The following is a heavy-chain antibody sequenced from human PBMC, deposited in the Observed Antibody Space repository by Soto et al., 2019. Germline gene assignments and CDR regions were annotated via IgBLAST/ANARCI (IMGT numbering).Heavy chain of an antibody. CDR3: AIRGLSKSEVRGYFDY. Sequence: GSLRLCFSASGSTVSRYDMTWVRQAPGKGLEWVSAISGSGHSPNYGDSVKGRFTISRDNSKNTLFMQMNSLRADDTAVYYCAIRGLSKSEVRGYFDYWGRGTLVTVSS. V-gene: IGHV3-23*01. J-gene: IGHJ4*02. D-gene: IGHD3-10*01. CDR1: GSTVSRYD. CDR2: ISGSGHSP.